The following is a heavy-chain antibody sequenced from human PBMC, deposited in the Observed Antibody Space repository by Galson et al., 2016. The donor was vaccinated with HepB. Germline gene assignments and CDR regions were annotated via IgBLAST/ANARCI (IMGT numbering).Heavy chain of an antibody. Sequence: QSGAEVTQPGESLRISCKGSGTNFANYWIGWVRQMPGKGLEWMGIVWPGDSDARYSPSFRGQVTISADNSITTAYLQWSSRKASDTGTYYLARRKTVTISKGVHEDNVYAMDVWGQVTTVTVSS. D-gene: IGHD4-17*01. CDR2: VWPGDSDA. V-gene: IGHV5-51*01. CDR3: ARRKTVTISKGVHEDNVYAMDV. J-gene: IGHJ6*02. CDR1: GTNFANYW.